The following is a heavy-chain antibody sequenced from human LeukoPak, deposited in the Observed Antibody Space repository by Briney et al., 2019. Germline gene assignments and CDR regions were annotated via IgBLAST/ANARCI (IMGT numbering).Heavy chain of an antibody. V-gene: IGHV4-59*01. CDR2: IYHSGTI. J-gene: IGHJ4*02. CDR3: AKSRSLGLQYFDT. D-gene: IGHD4-11*01. Sequence: ASETLSLTCVVYDESFSGYYWSWIRQSPEKGLEWIGYIYHSGTINFNPSLKARVTMSIDTSKNQFSLKLSSVTAADTAVYYCAKSRSLGLQYFDTWGQGTLATVSS. CDR1: DESFSGYY.